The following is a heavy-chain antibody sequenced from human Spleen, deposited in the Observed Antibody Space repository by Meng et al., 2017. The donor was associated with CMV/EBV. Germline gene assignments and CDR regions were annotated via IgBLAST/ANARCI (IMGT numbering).Heavy chain of an antibody. CDR1: GFTFSSYA. CDR2: ISGSGGST. CDR3: ATDRYSYGPFDY. Sequence: GGSLRLSCAASGFTFSSYAMSWVRQAPGKGLEWVSAISGSGGSTYYADSVKGRFTISRDNSKNTLYLHMNFLRAEDTAVYYCATDRYSYGPFDYWGQGTLVTVSS. V-gene: IGHV3-23*01. D-gene: IGHD5-18*01. J-gene: IGHJ4*02.